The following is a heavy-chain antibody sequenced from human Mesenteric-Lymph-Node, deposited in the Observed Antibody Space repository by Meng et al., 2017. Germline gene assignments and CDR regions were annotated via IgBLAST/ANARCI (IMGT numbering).Heavy chain of an antibody. D-gene: IGHD3-22*01. CDR2: IYSGGST. J-gene: IGHJ4*02. Sequence: GGSLRLSCAASGFTVSSNYMSWVRQAPGKGLEWVSVIYSGGSTYYADSVKGRFTISRDNAKNSLYLQMNSLRAEDTAVYYCARDMGDSSGYYYVVHFDYWGQGTLVTVSS. CDR1: GFTVSSNY. CDR3: ARDMGDSSGYYYVVHFDY. V-gene: IGHV3-66*01.